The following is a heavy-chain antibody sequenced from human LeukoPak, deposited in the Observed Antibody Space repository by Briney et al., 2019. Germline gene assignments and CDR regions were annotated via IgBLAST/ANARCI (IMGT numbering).Heavy chain of an antibody. CDR2: INHSGST. CDR3: ARSDGYGLVGI. D-gene: IGHD3-10*01. Sequence: SETLSLTCAVYGGSLGGYSWSWIRQPPGKGLEWIGEINHSGSTNYNPSLKSRVIIIIDTPKNHFSLTLSSVTAADTAVYYCARSDGYGLVGIWGRGTMVTVSS. J-gene: IGHJ3*02. V-gene: IGHV4-34*01. CDR1: GGSLGGYS.